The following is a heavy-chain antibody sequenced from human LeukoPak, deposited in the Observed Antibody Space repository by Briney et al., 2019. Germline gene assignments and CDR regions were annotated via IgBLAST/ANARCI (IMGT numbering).Heavy chain of an antibody. D-gene: IGHD3-16*02. CDR2: INPSGGST. Sequence: ASVKVSCKASGYTFTSYCMHWVRQAPGQGLEWMGIINPSGGSTSYAQKFQGRVTMTRDMSTTTDYMEMSSLRSEDTAVYYCARDNSVGDIAWWFDPWGQGTLVTVSS. CDR3: ARDNSVGDIAWWFDP. CDR1: GYTFTSYC. V-gene: IGHV1-46*01. J-gene: IGHJ5*02.